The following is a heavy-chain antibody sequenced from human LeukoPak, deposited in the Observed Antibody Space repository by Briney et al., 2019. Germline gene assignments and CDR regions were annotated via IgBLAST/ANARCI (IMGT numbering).Heavy chain of an antibody. J-gene: IGHJ4*02. D-gene: IGHD2-8*02. V-gene: IGHV3-15*01. CDR2: LKSKSDGETT. Sequence: GGSLRLSCAASGFTFSNTWMSWVRQAPGKGLEWVGRLKSKSDGETTDYAAPVKGRFTISRDDSKNTLYLQMNSLKTEDTAVYYCTTWWRIGAPRGGLGFDYWGQGTLVTVSS. CDR3: TTWWRIGAPRGGLGFDY. CDR1: GFTFSNTW.